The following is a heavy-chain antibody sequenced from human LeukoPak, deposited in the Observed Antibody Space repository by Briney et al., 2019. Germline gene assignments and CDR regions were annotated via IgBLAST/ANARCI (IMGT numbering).Heavy chain of an antibody. Sequence: GASVTVSCKASGGTFSSYAISWVRQAPGQGLEWMGGIIPIFGTANYAQKFQGRVTITADESTSTAYMELSSLRSEDTAVYYCARGVVVPAAMVFSLGWFDLWGQGTLVTVSS. V-gene: IGHV1-69*13. CDR3: ARGVVVPAAMVFSLGWFDL. CDR2: IIPIFGTA. J-gene: IGHJ5*02. D-gene: IGHD2-2*01. CDR1: GGTFSSYA.